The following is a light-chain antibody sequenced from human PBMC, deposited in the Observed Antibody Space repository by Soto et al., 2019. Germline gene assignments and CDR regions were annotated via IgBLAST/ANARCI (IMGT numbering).Light chain of an antibody. J-gene: IGLJ1*01. CDR3: QTWGTGIHV. Sequence: QSVLTQSPSASASLGASVKLTCTLSSGHTSNAIAWHQQQPEKGPRYLMKVNSDGSHRKGDGIPDRFSGSSSGAERYLTISSLQSEDEADYYCQTWGTGIHVFGTGTKVTVL. CDR1: SGHTSNA. CDR2: VNSDGSH. V-gene: IGLV4-69*01.